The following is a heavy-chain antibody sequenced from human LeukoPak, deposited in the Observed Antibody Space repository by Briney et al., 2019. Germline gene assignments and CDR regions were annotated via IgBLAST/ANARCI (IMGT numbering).Heavy chain of an antibody. CDR2: INPNSGGT. Sequence: ASVTVSFKASGYTFIVYYRHWGRPAPGQGGGWVGWINPNSGGTNYAPKFQGRVTMTRDTSISTAYLELSRLRSDDTAVYYCARDLSYCSSASCEANWFDPWGQGTLVTVSS. J-gene: IGHJ5*02. CDR1: GYTFIVYY. V-gene: IGHV1-2*02. D-gene: IGHD2-2*01. CDR3: ARDLSYCSSASCEANWFDP.